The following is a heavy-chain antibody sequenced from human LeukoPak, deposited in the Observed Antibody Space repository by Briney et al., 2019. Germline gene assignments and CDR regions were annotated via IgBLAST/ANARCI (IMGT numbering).Heavy chain of an antibody. D-gene: IGHD4-17*01. CDR2: IWYDGSIK. CDR3: ARDQADGDYYFDY. V-gene: IGHV3-33*01. Sequence: PGRSLRLSCAASGFTFSSYGMHWVRQAPGKGLEWVALIWYDGSIKYYEDSVKGRFTISRDNSKNTLYLQVNSLRAEDTAVYYCARDQADGDYYFDYWGQGTLVTVSS. CDR1: GFTFSSYG. J-gene: IGHJ4*02.